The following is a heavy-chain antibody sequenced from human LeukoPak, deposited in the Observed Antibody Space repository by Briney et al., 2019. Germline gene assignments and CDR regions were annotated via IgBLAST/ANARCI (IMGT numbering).Heavy chain of an antibody. D-gene: IGHD5-12*01. CDR2: ISSSSSYI. J-gene: IGHJ5*02. V-gene: IGHV3-21*01. CDR3: ARDLGYDYRFDP. Sequence: GGSLRLSGAASGFTFSSYSMNWVRQAPGKGREGVSSISSSSSYIYYADSVKGRFTISRDNAKNSLYLQMNSLRAEDTAVYYCARDLGYDYRFDPWGQGTLVTVSS. CDR1: GFTFSSYS.